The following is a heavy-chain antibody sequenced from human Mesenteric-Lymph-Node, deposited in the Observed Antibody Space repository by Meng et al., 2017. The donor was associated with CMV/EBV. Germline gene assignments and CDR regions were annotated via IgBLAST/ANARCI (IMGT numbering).Heavy chain of an antibody. CDR2: TYYRSKWYN. Sequence: AISGDSVSSNSAAWNWIRQSPSRGLVWLGRTYYRSKWYNDYAVSVKSRITINPDTSKNQFSLQLNSVTPEDTAVSYCAKNVDTAMVNWGQGTLVTVSS. CDR3: AKNVDTAMVN. J-gene: IGHJ4*02. D-gene: IGHD5-18*01. CDR1: GDSVSSNSAA. V-gene: IGHV6-1*01.